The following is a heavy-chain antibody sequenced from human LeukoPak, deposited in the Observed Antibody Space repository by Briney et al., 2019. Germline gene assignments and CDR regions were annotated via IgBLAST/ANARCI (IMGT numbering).Heavy chain of an antibody. J-gene: IGHJ5*02. CDR1: GGSISSFY. CDR2: IYYSRST. CDR3: ARHGTSGTNLNWFDP. V-gene: IGHV4-59*01. Sequence: SETLFLTCTVSGGSISSFYWSWIRQPPGKGLEWIGYIYYSRSTNYNPSLKSRVTISVDTSKNQFSLKLSSVTAADTAVYYCARHGTSGTNLNWFDPWGQGTLVTVSS. D-gene: IGHD1-1*01.